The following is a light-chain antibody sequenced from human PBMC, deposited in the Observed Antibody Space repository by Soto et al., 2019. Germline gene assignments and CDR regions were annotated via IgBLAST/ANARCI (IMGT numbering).Light chain of an antibody. J-gene: IGLJ2*01. CDR3: CSYAGSSTSWV. Sequence: QSALTQPASVSGSPGQSITISCTGTSSDVGSYNLVSWYQQHPGKAPKLMIYEGSKRPSGVSNRFSGSKSGNTASLTISGHQAEDEADYYCCSYAGSSTSWVFGGGTKLTVL. CDR2: EGS. CDR1: SSDVGSYNL. V-gene: IGLV2-23*01.